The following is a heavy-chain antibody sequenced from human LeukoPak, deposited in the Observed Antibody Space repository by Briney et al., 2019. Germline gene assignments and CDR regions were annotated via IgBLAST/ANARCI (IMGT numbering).Heavy chain of an antibody. J-gene: IGHJ6*03. V-gene: IGHV4-61*08. CDR2: IYYSGST. D-gene: IGHD3-3*01. CDR1: GGSISNGGYY. CDR3: ARGYYDFWSGYHYYYYYYMDV. Sequence: SETLSLTCTVSGGSISNGGYYWSWIRQHPGKGLEWIGYIYYSGSTNYNPSLKSRVTISVDTSKNQFSLKLSSVTAADTAVYYCARGYYDFWSGYHYYYYYYMDVWGKGTTVTVSS.